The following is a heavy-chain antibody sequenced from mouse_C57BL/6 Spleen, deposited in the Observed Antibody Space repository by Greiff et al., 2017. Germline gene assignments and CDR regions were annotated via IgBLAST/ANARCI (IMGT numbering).Heavy chain of an antibody. CDR2: ICNGGGST. J-gene: IGHJ3*01. V-gene: IGHV5-12*01. D-gene: IGHD2-3*01. CDR3: ARRIYDGYYGFAY. Sequence: EVKLVESGGGLVQPGGSLQLSCAASGFTFSDYYMYWVRQTPEKRLEWVAYICNGGGSTYYPDTVKGRFTISSDNAKNTLYLQMSRLKSEDTAMYYCARRIYDGYYGFAYWGQGTLVTVSA. CDR1: GFTFSDYY.